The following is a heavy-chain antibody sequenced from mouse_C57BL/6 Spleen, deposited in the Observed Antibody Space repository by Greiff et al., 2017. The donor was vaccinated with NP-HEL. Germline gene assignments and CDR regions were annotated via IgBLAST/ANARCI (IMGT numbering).Heavy chain of an antibody. V-gene: IGHV1-81*01. D-gene: IGHD1-1*01. CDR2: IYPRSGNT. CDR3: ARSDYYGL. J-gene: IGHJ2*01. CDR1: GYTFTSYG. Sequence: QVQLKQSGAELARPGASVKLSCKASGYTFTSYGISWVKQRTGQGLEWIGEIYPRSGNTYYNEKFKGKATLTADKSSSTAYMELRSLTSEDSAVYFCARSDYYGLWGQGTTLTVSS.